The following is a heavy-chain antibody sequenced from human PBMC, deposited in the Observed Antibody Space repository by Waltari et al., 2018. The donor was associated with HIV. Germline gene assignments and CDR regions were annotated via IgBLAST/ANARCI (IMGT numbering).Heavy chain of an antibody. Sequence: EVLLVESGGGLVQPGGSLILSCGTSGFILSSYWMSWGRQAPGQGLEWLANIKPDGSETYYVDSVKGRFTISRDNAKNSVYLQMDSLRVEDTALYFCARDTGSQYYYYGMDVWGQGTMVSVS. J-gene: IGHJ6*02. CDR3: ARDTGSQYYYYGMDV. CDR1: GFILSSYW. D-gene: IGHD3-10*01. V-gene: IGHV3-7*01. CDR2: IKPDGSET.